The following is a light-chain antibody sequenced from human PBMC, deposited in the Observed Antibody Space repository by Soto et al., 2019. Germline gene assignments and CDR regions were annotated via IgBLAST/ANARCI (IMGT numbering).Light chain of an antibody. Sequence: DLQMTQSPSTLSASVGDRVTITCRASQSISGWLAWYQQNPGKAPKLLIYKASTLESGVPSRFSGSGSGTEFTLTISSLQPDVFATYYCQQYNNYGSWTFGQGTKVEIK. J-gene: IGKJ1*01. V-gene: IGKV1-5*03. CDR3: QQYNNYGSWT. CDR1: QSISGW. CDR2: KAS.